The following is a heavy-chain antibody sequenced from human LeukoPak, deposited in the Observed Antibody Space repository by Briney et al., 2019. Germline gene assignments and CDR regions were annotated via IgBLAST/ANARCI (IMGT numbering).Heavy chain of an antibody. D-gene: IGHD3-22*01. CDR1: GFTFSSYE. V-gene: IGHV3-48*03. CDR3: ARERGYYDNRLDY. J-gene: IGHJ4*02. CDR2: ISTSASTI. Sequence: PGGSLRLSCAASGFTFSSYEMNWVRQAPGKGLEWVSYISTSASTIYYADSVKGRFTMSRDNAKNSLYLQMNSLRAEDTAVYYCARERGYYDNRLDYWGQGTLVTVSS.